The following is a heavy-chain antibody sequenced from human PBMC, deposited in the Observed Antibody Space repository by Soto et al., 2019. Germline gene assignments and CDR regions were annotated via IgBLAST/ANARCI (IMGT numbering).Heavy chain of an antibody. D-gene: IGHD3-22*01. CDR3: TTGLSNGYYNFDY. CDR2: IKGEADGGTT. V-gene: IGHV3-15*01. J-gene: IGHJ4*02. CDR1: GFTFSNAW. Sequence: GGSLRLSCAASGFTFSNAWMSWVRQAPGKGLEWVGRIKGEADGGTTDYAAPVKGRITISRDHSKDTLYLHMNGLKTEDTAVYYCTTGLSNGYYNFDYWGQGTPVTVS.